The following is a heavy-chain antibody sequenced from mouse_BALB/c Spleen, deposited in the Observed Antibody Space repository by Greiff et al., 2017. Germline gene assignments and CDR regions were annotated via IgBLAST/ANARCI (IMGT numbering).Heavy chain of an antibody. CDR3: AREYGNFWYFDV. CDR2: IWAGGST. Sequence: VQLVESGPGLVAPSQSLSITCTVSGFSLTSYGVHWVRQPPGKGLEWLGVIWAGGSTNYNSALMSRLSISKDNSKSQVFLKMNSLQTDDTAMYYCAREYGNFWYFDVWGAGTTVTVSS. J-gene: IGHJ1*01. D-gene: IGHD2-1*01. CDR1: GFSLTSYG. V-gene: IGHV2-9*02.